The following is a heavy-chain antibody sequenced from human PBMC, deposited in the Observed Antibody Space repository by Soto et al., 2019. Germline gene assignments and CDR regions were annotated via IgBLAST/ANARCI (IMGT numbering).Heavy chain of an antibody. D-gene: IGHD6-13*01. V-gene: IGHV4-39*07. CDR3: ARGWINTDDRTGYSSSWQHYFDY. J-gene: IGHJ4*02. CDR1: GGSINRGSYY. CDR2: SSYSGTS. Sequence: PSETLSLTCTVSGGSINRGSYYWGWIRQPPGKGLEWIGGSSYSGTSYYNPSLKSRVTISVDTSKNQFSLKLSSVTAADTAVYYCARGWINTDDRTGYSSSWQHYFDYWGQGTLVTVSS.